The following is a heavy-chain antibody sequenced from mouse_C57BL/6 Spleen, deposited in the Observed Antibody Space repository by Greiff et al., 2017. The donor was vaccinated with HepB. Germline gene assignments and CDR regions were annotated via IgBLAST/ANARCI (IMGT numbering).Heavy chain of an antibody. Sequence: VKLVESGPGLVQPSQSLSITCTVSGFSLTSYGVHWVRQSPGKGLEWLGVIWRGGSTDYNAAFMSRLSITKDNSKSQVFFKMNSLQADDTAIYYCATTYDYDYAMDYWGQGTSGTVSS. D-gene: IGHD2-4*01. CDR3: ATTYDYDYAMDY. V-gene: IGHV2-5*01. CDR1: GFSLTSYG. CDR2: IWRGGST. J-gene: IGHJ4*01.